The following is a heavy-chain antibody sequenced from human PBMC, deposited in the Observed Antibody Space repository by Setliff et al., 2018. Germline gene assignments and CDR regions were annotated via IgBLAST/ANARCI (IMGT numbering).Heavy chain of an antibody. J-gene: IGHJ3*02. V-gene: IGHV4-39*07. Sequence: PSETLSLTCSLSGVTIGGNNYYYWAWIRQPPGKGLEWIGTISYSGGVFYNPSLKSRVAISADTSRIQFSLKLRSVTAADTAVYYCVGVYGENDLPDIWGQGTMVTVSS. CDR1: GVTIGGNNYYY. CDR3: VGVYGENDLPDI. D-gene: IGHD4-17*01. CDR2: ISYSGGV.